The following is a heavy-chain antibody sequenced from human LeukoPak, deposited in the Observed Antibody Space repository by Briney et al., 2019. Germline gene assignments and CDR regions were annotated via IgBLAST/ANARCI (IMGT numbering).Heavy chain of an antibody. D-gene: IGHD6-19*01. V-gene: IGHV3-7*01. CDR3: ARELAVAGTVYYYYYGMDV. CDR1: GFTFSSYW. Sequence: GGSLRLSCAASGFTFSSYWMSWVRQAPGKGLEWVANIKQDGSEKYYVDSVKGRFTISRDNARNSLYLQMNSLRAEDTAVYYCARELAVAGTVYYYYYGMDVWGQGTTVTVSS. J-gene: IGHJ6*02. CDR2: IKQDGSEK.